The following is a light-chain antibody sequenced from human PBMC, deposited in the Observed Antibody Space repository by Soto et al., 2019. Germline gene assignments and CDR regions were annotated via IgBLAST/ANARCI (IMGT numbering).Light chain of an antibody. CDR3: AAWDDSLSGLV. V-gene: IGLV1-44*01. CDR2: AND. CDR1: SSNVGINT. Sequence: QSVLTQPPSTSATPGQRVTISCSGSSSNVGINTVSWYQQVPGTAPRLLIYANDQRPSGVPGRFSGSKSGTSASLAIGGLQSEDEADYYSAAWDDSLSGLVFGGGTKLTVL. J-gene: IGLJ3*02.